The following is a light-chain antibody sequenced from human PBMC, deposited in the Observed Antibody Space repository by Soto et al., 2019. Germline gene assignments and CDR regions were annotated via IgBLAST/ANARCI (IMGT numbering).Light chain of an antibody. J-gene: IGKJ2*01. Sequence: EIMMTQSPATLSLSPGEGATLSCRASQSVGTTLAWYQQKPGQAPRLLIFGASTRVTGVPARFSGGGSGTEFTLSINSLQSDDFAVYYCQQYSNCPEYTFGQGTKLEIK. V-gene: IGKV3-15*01. CDR2: GAS. CDR3: QQYSNCPEYT. CDR1: QSVGTT.